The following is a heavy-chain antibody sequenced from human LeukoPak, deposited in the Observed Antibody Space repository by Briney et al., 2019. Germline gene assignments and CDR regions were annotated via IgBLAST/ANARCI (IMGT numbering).Heavy chain of an antibody. CDR3: ATYYLDTSARD. V-gene: IGHV1-2*02. Sequence: ASVKVSCKASGYTFTAYYMFWVRQAPGQGLEWMGWINPNSGGTNYGPKFQGRVTMTRDTSISTAYMELSGLTSDDTAVYFCATYYLDTSARDWGQGTLVTVSS. CDR1: GYTFTAYY. D-gene: IGHD3-22*01. J-gene: IGHJ4*02. CDR2: INPNSGGT.